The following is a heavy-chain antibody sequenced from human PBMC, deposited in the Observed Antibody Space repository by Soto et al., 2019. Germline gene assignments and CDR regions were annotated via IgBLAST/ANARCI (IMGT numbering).Heavy chain of an antibody. D-gene: IGHD1-1*01. CDR3: AKVATGSYNWFDP. CDR2: INTDGSRT. J-gene: IGHJ5*02. CDR1: GFTFNNYW. V-gene: IGHV3-74*01. Sequence: EVQLVESGGELVHPGGSLRLSCAASGFTFNNYWMHWVRQAPGKGLVWVSRINTDGSRTNYADSVKGRFTISRDNAKNTLYLQMDSLRAEDTAVYYCAKVATGSYNWFDPWGQGTLVTVSS.